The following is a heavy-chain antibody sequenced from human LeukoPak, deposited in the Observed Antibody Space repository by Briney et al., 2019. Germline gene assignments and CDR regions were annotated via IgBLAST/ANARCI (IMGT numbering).Heavy chain of an antibody. CDR1: GGSISSGDYY. CDR3: ARGGAPCSGGSCYYYGMDV. D-gene: IGHD2-15*01. CDR2: IYYSGST. V-gene: IGHV4-30-4*01. J-gene: IGHJ6*02. Sequence: SETLSLTCTVSGGSISSGDYYWSWIRQPPGKGLEWIGHIYYSGSTYYNPSLKSRVTISVDTSKNQFSLKLSSVTAADTAVYYCARGGAPCSGGSCYYYGMDVWGQGTTVTVSS.